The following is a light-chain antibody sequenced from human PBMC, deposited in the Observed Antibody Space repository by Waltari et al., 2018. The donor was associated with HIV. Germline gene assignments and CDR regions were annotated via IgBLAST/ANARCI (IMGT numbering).Light chain of an antibody. Sequence: SYELTQPPSVSVSPGQTAWITCSGDALPKQYAYWYQQKPGQAPVLVIYKDSERPSGIPERFAGSISGNTVTLTISGVQAEDEAGYHCQSTDSSATYPVFGGGTKLTVL. CDR3: QSTDSSATYPV. CDR1: ALPKQY. CDR2: KDS. J-gene: IGLJ2*01. V-gene: IGLV3-25*03.